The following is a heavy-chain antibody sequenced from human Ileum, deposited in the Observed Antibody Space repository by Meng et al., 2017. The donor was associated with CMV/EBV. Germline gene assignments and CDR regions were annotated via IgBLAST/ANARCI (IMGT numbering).Heavy chain of an antibody. Sequence: QPSGPGLVKPSKTRSRTCYIVGDSVSTNNVAWNWIRQSPLRGLEWLGRTAYRSKWDYEYSVSVESRITISPDTSKNQFSLHLRSVTPEDTAIYYCARESELLRFDHWGQGTLVTVSS. CDR2: TAYRSKWDY. V-gene: IGHV6-1*01. J-gene: IGHJ4*02. CDR3: ARESELLRFDH. D-gene: IGHD6-6*01. CDR1: GDSVSTNNVA.